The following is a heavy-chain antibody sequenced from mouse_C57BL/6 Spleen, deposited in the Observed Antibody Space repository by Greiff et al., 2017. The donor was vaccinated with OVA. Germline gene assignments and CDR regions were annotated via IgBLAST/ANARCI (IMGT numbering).Heavy chain of an antibody. CDR3: ARPTVTTVDPYGYFDV. CDR1: GYTFTSYW. D-gene: IGHD1-1*01. J-gene: IGHJ1*03. CDR2: IYPSDSET. Sequence: QVQLQQPGAELVRPGSSVKLSCKASGYTFTSYWMAWVKQRPGQGLEWIGNIYPSDSETHYNQKFKDKATLTVDKSSSTAYMQLSSLTSEDSAVYYCARPTVTTVDPYGYFDVWGTGTTVTVSS. V-gene: IGHV1-61*01.